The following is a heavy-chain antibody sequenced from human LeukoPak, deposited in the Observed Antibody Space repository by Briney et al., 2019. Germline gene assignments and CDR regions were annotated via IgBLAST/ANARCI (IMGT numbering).Heavy chain of an antibody. D-gene: IGHD4-11*01. J-gene: IGHJ4*02. Sequence: GGSLRLSCAASGLTFRSYGMHWVRQAPGKGLEWVAFIRYDGSNKYYADSVKGRFTISRDNSKNTLYLQMNSLRAEDTAVYYCAKDRSNYEVIDYWGQGTLVTVSS. CDR2: IRYDGSNK. CDR3: AKDRSNYEVIDY. V-gene: IGHV3-30*02. CDR1: GLTFRSYG.